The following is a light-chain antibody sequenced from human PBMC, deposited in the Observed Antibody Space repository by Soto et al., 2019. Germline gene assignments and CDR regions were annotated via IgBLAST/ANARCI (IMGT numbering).Light chain of an antibody. CDR1: QSVSSNY. V-gene: IGKV3-20*01. Sequence: IVLTQSPGTLSLSPGDRATPSCRASQSVSSNYLGWYQQKPGQAPRLLLYGASSRAIGIPDRFSGSGSGTDFTLTISRLEPEAFAVYYCQQYDTSPPLTFGGGTKVEIK. CDR2: GAS. J-gene: IGKJ4*01. CDR3: QQYDTSPPLT.